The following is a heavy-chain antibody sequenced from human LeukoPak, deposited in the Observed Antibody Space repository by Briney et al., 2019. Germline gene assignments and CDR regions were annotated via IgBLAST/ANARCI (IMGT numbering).Heavy chain of an antibody. Sequence: SETLSLTCTVSGGSISSSSYYWGWIRQPPGKGLEWIGSIYYSGSTYYNPSLKSRVTISVDTSKNQFSLKLSSVTAADTAVYYCARPPVLMVYARDYWGQGTLVTVSS. CDR1: GGSISSSSYY. D-gene: IGHD2-8*01. CDR3: ARPPVLMVYARDY. CDR2: IYYSGST. J-gene: IGHJ4*02. V-gene: IGHV4-39*01.